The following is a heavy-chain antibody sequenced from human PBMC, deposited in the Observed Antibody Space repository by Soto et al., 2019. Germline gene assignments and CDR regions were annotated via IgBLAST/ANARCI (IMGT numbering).Heavy chain of an antibody. CDR2: FYTGGST. J-gene: IGHJ4*02. CDR3: VSYDFWSGSSDY. Sequence: EVQLVESGGGLVQPGGSLRLSCAVSGFTVSSNYMSWVRQAPGKGLEWVSIFYTGGSTYYSDSVKGRFTISTDNSKNTLYLQMNSLIEEDTAVYYCVSYDFWSGSSDYWGQGTRVTVSS. CDR1: GFTVSSNY. D-gene: IGHD3-3*01. V-gene: IGHV3-66*01.